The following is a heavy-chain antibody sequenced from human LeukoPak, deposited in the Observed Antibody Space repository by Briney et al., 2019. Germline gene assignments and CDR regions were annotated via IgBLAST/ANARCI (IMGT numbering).Heavy chain of an antibody. J-gene: IGHJ4*02. CDR1: GFTFDDYG. CDR3: AKSRDIVATIYY. D-gene: IGHD5-12*01. V-gene: IGHV3-20*04. Sequence: GGSLRLSCAASGFTFDDYGMSWVRQAPGKGLEWVSGINWNGDSTGYADSVKGRFTISRDNSKNTLYLQMNSLRAEDTAVYYCAKSRDIVATIYYWGQGTLVTVSS. CDR2: INWNGDST.